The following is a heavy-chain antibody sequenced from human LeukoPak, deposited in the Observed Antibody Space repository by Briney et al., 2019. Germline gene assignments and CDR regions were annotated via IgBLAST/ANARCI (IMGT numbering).Heavy chain of an antibody. CDR1: GFTVSSNY. CDR2: INHNGEMI. V-gene: IGHV3-48*02. Sequence: PGGSLRLSCAASGFTVSSNYMGWVRQAPGKGLEWVSYINHNGEMIFYPDFVKGRFTISRDNAKNSLYLQMNSLRDEDTAVYYWARDNDWAFHYGGQEPLVPVSS. CDR3: ARDNDWAFHY. D-gene: IGHD3-9*01. J-gene: IGHJ4*02.